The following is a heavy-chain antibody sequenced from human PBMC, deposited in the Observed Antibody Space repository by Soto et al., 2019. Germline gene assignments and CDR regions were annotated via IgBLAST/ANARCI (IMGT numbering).Heavy chain of an antibody. CDR3: AKALRPSLNFFYYMDV. J-gene: IGHJ6*03. V-gene: IGHV3-23*01. Sequence: EVQLLESGGGLVQPGGSLRLSCVVSGFTFGSYAMSWVRQAPAKGPEWVAILGGNGFTTYYADSVKGRFTISGDKSKSTLFLQMNSLRADDTGVYYCAKALRPSLNFFYYMDVWGRGTGVTVSS. D-gene: IGHD2-2*01. CDR1: GFTFGSYA. CDR2: LGGNGFTT.